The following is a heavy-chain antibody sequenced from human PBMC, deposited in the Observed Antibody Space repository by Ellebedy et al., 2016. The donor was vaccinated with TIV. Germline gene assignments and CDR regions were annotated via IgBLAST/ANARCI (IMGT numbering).Heavy chain of an antibody. V-gene: IGHV3-7*03. CDR3: GRDRLGWREPPNY. CDR1: GFTFSDYW. Sequence: GESLKISCAASGFTFSDYWMSWVRQAPGKGLEWVANIKQDGSEKYYGDSVKGRFTISRDNTKNSLYLGMNSLRDEDTAVYYCGRDRLGWREPPNYWGQGTLVTVSS. D-gene: IGHD7-27*01. CDR2: IKQDGSEK. J-gene: IGHJ4*02.